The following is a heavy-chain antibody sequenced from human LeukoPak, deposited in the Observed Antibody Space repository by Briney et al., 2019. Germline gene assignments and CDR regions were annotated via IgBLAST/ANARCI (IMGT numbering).Heavy chain of an antibody. Sequence: GGSLRLPCAASGFTFSSYAMSWVRQAPGEGLEWVSAISGSGGSTYYADSAKGRFTISRDNSKNTLYLQMNSLRAEDTAVYYCAKRWRAVVAAYYFDYWGQGTLVTVSS. CDR3: AKRWRAVVAAYYFDY. V-gene: IGHV3-23*01. D-gene: IGHD2-15*01. CDR2: ISGSGGST. CDR1: GFTFSSYA. J-gene: IGHJ4*02.